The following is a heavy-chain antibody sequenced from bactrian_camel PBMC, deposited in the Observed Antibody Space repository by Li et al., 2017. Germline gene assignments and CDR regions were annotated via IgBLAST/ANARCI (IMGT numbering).Heavy chain of an antibody. V-gene: IGHV3S1*01. Sequence: HVQLVESGGGSVQAGGSLMLSCAASDYTDFNNCMGWFRQAPGKERETVAGFFTFDGDTHYADSVKGRFTISKDNSKNTLILQMNTLQPEDTGVYYCAANRGYCSGAWDVPTFTYWGQGTQVTVS. CDR1: DYTDFNNC. CDR2: FFTFDGDT. CDR3: AANRGYCSGAWDVPTFTY. J-gene: IGHJ4*01. D-gene: IGHD2*01.